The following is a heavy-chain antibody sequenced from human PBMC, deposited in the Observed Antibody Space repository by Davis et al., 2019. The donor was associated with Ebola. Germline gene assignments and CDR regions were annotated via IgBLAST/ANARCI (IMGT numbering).Heavy chain of an antibody. CDR2: LYSGGST. CDR3: AREGKVSGYVSRPYYYGMDV. J-gene: IGHJ6*01. D-gene: IGHD5-12*01. V-gene: IGHV3-53*04. CDR1: GFTVSRNY. Sequence: GESLKISCAASGFTVSRNYMSWVRQAPGKGLEWVSVLYSGGSTYYADSVKGRFTISRHNSKNTLYLQMNSLRAEDTAVYYCAREGKVSGYVSRPYYYGMDVWGQGTTVTVSS.